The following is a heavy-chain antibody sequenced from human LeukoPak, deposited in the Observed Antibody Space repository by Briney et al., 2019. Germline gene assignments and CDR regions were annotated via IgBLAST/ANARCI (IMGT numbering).Heavy chain of an antibody. CDR3: EKEVRRITMVRGVIITPDYYYGMDV. CDR1: GFTFDDYA. CDR2: ISWNSVTI. J-gene: IGHJ6*02. D-gene: IGHD3-10*01. Sequence: GGSLRLSCAASGFTFDDYAMHWGRQAPGKGQERVSGISWNSVTIRYADSVKVRFTISMNNAKNYLYLQMNSLRAEDTALYYCEKEVRRITMVRGVIITPDYYYGMDVWGQGTTVTVSS. V-gene: IGHV3-9*01.